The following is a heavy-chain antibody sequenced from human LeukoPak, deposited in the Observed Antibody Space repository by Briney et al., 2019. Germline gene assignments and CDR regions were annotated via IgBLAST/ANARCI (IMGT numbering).Heavy chain of an antibody. CDR2: IYVTGN. CDR3: ARHIGGGIEDMDV. CDR1: GGSVGTYY. V-gene: IGHV4-59*08. J-gene: IGHJ6*03. Sequence: TSETLSLTCTVSGGSVGTYYWSWVRQSPGKGLEWIGYIYVTGNRYNPYLQSRVTISVDTSRNQFFLKMGSVTAADTAVYYCARHIGGGIEDMDVWGKGTKVTVSS. D-gene: IGHD3-16*02.